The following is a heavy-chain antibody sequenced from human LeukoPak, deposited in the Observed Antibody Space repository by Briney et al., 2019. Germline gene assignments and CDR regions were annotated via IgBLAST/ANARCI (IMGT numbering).Heavy chain of an antibody. Sequence: GGSLRLSCAASGFTVSNNYMGWVRQAPAKGLEWVSVIYSVGSTYYADSVRGRFTISRDNSKNTLYLQMNSLRAEDTAVYYCTKGVITIFGVVTTFDYWGQGTLVTVSS. CDR3: TKGVITIFGVVTTFDY. J-gene: IGHJ4*02. CDR2: IYSVGST. CDR1: GFTVSNNY. V-gene: IGHV3-66*01. D-gene: IGHD3-3*01.